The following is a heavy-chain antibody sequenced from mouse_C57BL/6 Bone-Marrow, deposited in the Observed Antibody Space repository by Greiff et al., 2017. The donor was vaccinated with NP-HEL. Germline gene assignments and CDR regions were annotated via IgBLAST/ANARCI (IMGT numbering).Heavy chain of an antibody. CDR1: GYTFTSYW. J-gene: IGHJ4*01. Sequence: QVQLQQSGAELAKPGASVKLSCKASGYTFTSYWMHWVKQRPGQGLEWIGYINPSSGYTKYNQKFKDKATLTADKSSSTAYMQLSSLTYEDSAVYYCARRGKNYGSSLYYDAMDYWGQGTSVTVSS. D-gene: IGHD1-1*01. V-gene: IGHV1-7*01. CDR2: INPSSGYT. CDR3: ARRGKNYGSSLYYDAMDY.